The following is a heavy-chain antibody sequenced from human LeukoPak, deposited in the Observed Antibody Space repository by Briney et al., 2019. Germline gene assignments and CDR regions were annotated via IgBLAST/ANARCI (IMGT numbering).Heavy chain of an antibody. D-gene: IGHD2-2*01. Sequence: GGSLRLSCAASGFTFSGSVMHWVRQAPGKGLEWVAVISYDGSNKYFADSVKGRFTISRDNSRNTLYLQMNSLRPEDTAVYYCATDLVEIIPGYWGQGTLVTVSS. CDR1: GFTFSGSV. CDR2: ISYDGSNK. J-gene: IGHJ4*02. CDR3: ATDLVEIIPGY. V-gene: IGHV3-30*04.